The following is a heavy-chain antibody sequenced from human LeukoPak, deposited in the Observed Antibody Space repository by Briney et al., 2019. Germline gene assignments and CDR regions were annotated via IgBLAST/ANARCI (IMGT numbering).Heavy chain of an antibody. J-gene: IGHJ4*02. CDR2: IYTSGST. Sequence: SETLSLTCTVSGVSISSYYWSWIRQPAGKGLEWIGRIYTSGSTNYNPSLKRRVTMSVNTSKNQFSLTLSSVTAADTAVYYCARDLVSGYYGSGSYSYYFDYWGQGTLVTVSS. V-gene: IGHV4-4*07. CDR1: GVSISSYY. D-gene: IGHD3-10*01. CDR3: ARDLVSGYYGSGSYSYYFDY.